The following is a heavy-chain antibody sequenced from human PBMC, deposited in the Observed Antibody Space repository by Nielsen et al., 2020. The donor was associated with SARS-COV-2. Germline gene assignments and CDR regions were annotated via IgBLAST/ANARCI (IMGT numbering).Heavy chain of an antibody. J-gene: IGHJ4*02. CDR1: GGSIRSSSYY. D-gene: IGHD4-11*01. CDR2: IYYSGST. CDR3: ARDSPYSNRYYFDY. Sequence: SETLSLTCTVYGGSIRSSSYYWGWIRQPPGKGLEWIGSIYYSGSTYYNPSLKSRVTISVDTSKNQFSLKLSSVTAADTAVYYCARDSPYSNRYYFDYWGQGTLVTVSS. V-gene: IGHV4-39*07.